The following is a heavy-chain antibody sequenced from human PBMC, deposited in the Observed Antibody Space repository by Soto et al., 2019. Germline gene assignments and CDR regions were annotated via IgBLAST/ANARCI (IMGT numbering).Heavy chain of an antibody. CDR1: GCTFSSYA. J-gene: IGHJ6*02. D-gene: IGHD2-8*01. CDR3: AGQPEYCTNGVCYTYYYGMDV. CDR2: IIPIFGTA. V-gene: IGHV1-69*13. Sequence: ASVKVSCKASGCTFSSYAISCVRQAPGQVLEWMGGIIPIFGTANYAQKFQGRVTITADESTSTAYMELSSLRSEDTAVYYCAGQPEYCTNGVCYTYYYGMDVWGQGTTVTSP.